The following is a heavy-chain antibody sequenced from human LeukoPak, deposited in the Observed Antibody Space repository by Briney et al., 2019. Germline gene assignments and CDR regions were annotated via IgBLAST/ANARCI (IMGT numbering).Heavy chain of an antibody. V-gene: IGHV1-69*06. D-gene: IGHD5-18*01. CDR3: ALDTAESYYFDY. J-gene: IGHJ4*02. CDR2: IIPIFGTA. Sequence: GASVKVSCKASGGTFSSYAISWVRQAPGQGLEWMGGIIPIFGTANYAQKFQGRVTITADKSTSTAYMELSSLRSEDTAVYYCALDTAESYYFDYWGQGTLATVSS. CDR1: GGTFSSYA.